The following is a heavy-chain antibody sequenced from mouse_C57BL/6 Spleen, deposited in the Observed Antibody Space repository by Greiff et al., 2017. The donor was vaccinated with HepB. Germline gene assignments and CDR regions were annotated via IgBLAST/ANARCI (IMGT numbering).Heavy chain of an antibody. D-gene: IGHD1-1*01. Sequence: VQLQQPGAELVRPGSSVKLSCKASGYTFTSYWMDWVKQRPGQGLEWIGNIYPSDSETHYNQKFKDKATLTVDKSSSTAYIQLSSLTSEDSAVYYCARDYGSWYFDYWGQGTTLTVSS. V-gene: IGHV1-61*01. CDR1: GYTFTSYW. J-gene: IGHJ2*01. CDR3: ARDYGSWYFDY. CDR2: IYPSDSET.